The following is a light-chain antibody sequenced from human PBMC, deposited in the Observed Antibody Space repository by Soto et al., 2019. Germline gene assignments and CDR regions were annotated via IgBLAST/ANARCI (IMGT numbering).Light chain of an antibody. Sequence: QSVLTQPASVSGSPGQSITISCTGTSSDVGGYNYVSWYQLHPGKALKLIIYEVSNRPSGVSNRFSGSKSGNTASLTISGLQADDEADYYCNSYTSSTAYVLGTAKKVTV. V-gene: IGLV2-14*01. CDR1: SSDVGGYNY. CDR2: EVS. J-gene: IGLJ1*01. CDR3: NSYTSSTAYV.